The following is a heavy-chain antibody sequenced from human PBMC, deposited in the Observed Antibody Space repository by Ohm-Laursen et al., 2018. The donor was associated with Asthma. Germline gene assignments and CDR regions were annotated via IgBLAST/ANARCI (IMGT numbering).Heavy chain of an antibody. CDR3: ARDEIGFCSGGSCYPRY. V-gene: IGHV3-30*03. CDR2: ILYDGSYI. CDR1: GFTFSSYV. J-gene: IGHJ4*02. D-gene: IGHD2-15*01. Sequence: SLRLSCAASGFTFSSYVMSWVRQPPGKGLEWVGVILYDGSYIYYADSVKGRFTISRDNSKNTLYLQMDSLRAEDTAVYYCARDEIGFCSGGSCYPRYWGQGTLVTVSS.